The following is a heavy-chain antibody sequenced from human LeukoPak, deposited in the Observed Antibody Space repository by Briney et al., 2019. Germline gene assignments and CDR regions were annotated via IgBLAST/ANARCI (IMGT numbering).Heavy chain of an antibody. D-gene: IGHD3-3*01. CDR3: ARDAPPNYDFWSGYYGHGFDI. CDR2: INPDSGGT. CDR1: GYTFNGHY. J-gene: IGHJ3*02. Sequence: GASVKVSCKASGYTFNGHYMHWVRQAPGQGLEWMGWINPDSGGTNYAQKFQGRVTMTRDTSVSTAYMELSRLRFDDTAVYYCARDAPPNYDFWSGYYGHGFDIWGQGTMVTVSS. V-gene: IGHV1-2*02.